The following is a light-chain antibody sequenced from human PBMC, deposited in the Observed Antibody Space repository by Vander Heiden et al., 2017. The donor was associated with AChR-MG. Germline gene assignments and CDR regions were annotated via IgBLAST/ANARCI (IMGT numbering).Light chain of an antibody. CDR1: QSVSNN. Sequence: IVMTQSPATLSVSPGERATLSCRASQSVSNNLAWYQHKPGQAPRLLIYGASTRATGIPARFSGSGYGTEFILTISSRQSEDFAVYYCQQYKNWPPLTFGGGTKVEIK. V-gene: IGKV3-15*01. CDR2: GAS. J-gene: IGKJ4*01. CDR3: QQYKNWPPLT.